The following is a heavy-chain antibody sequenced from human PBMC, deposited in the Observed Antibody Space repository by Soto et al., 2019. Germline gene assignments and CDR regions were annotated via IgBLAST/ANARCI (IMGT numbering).Heavy chain of an antibody. CDR3: ARVLAVAGTYYYYGMDV. CDR2: IYSTDKT. J-gene: IGHJ6*02. CDR1: GGSVSSNSYS. D-gene: IGHD6-19*01. Sequence: PSETLSLTCTVSGGSVSSNSYSWGWIRQSPGKGLEWIATIYSTDKTYYNPSLLSRVTISVDTSKNQFSLKLSSVTAADTAVYYCARVLAVAGTYYYYGMDVWGQGTTVTVSS. V-gene: IGHV4-39*07.